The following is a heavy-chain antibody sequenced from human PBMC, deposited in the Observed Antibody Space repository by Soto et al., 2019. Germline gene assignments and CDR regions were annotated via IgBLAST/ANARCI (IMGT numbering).Heavy chain of an antibody. CDR1: GFTFSDNL. CDR2: LNPDTGNT. Sequence: QVQLVQSGAELKKPGASVNISCTASGFTFSDNLINWVRQVPGQGLEWMGWLNPDTGNTRYSETFQGRVTISSHTSTSTAYLELSGLENEDTALYFGASDIQSVGPRANDAFDVWGQGTMIPVSS. CDR3: ASDIQSVGPRANDAFDV. D-gene: IGHD5-18*01. V-gene: IGHV1-3*01. J-gene: IGHJ3*01.